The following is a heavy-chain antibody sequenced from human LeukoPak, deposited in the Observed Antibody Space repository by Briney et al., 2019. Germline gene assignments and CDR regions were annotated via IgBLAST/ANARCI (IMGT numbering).Heavy chain of an antibody. CDR1: GFTFSSYA. J-gene: IGHJ3*01. CDR2: ISGSSGST. CDR3: AKRNPAADAFDV. V-gene: IGHV3-23*01. Sequence: GGSLRLSCAASGFTFSSYAMNWVRQAPGKGLEWVSAISGSSGSTYYADSVKGRFTISRDNSKNTLYLQMNSLRAEDTAVYFCAKRNPAADAFDVWGQGTMVTVSS.